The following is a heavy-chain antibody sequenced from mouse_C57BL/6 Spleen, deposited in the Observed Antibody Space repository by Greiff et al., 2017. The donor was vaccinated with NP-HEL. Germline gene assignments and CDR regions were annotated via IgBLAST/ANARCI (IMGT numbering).Heavy chain of an antibody. CDR2: FYPGSGSI. CDR1: GYTFTEYT. J-gene: IGHJ3*01. Sequence: QVQLQQSGAELVKPGASVKLSCKASGYTFTEYTIHWVKQRSGQGLEWIGWFYPGSGSIKYNEKFKDKATLTADKSSSTVYMELSRLTSEDSAVYFCARHEDGNGYYGDTWFAYWGQGTLVTVSA. D-gene: IGHD2-3*01. V-gene: IGHV1-62-2*01. CDR3: ARHEDGNGYYGDTWFAY.